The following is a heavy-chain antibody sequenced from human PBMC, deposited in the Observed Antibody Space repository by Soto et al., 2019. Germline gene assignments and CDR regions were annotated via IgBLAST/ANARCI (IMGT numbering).Heavy chain of an antibody. Sequence: GGSVRLSCAVSGFSFSNYAMNWVRLAPGKGLEWVSSISGGGTGTYSADAVRGRFTISSDKSRNTVYLQMSSLRAEDTAVYYCAKGHYYDNVGNWVANQAFDSWGQGSLVTVSS. CDR2: ISGGGTGT. D-gene: IGHD3-16*01. J-gene: IGHJ4*02. CDR3: AKGHYYDNVGNWVANQAFDS. CDR1: GFSFSNYA. V-gene: IGHV3-23*01.